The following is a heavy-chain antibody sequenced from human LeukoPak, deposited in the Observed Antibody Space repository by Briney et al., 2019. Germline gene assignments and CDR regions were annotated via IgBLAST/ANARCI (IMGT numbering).Heavy chain of an antibody. CDR1: GDSFSSVTDY. D-gene: IGHD2-2*01. J-gene: IGHJ4*02. CDR3: ARAHCSSTSCYPDY. CDR2: GDYSGGT. Sequence: SETLSLTCTVSGDSFSSVTDYWAWIRQPPGKGLEWIASGDYSGGTYYNPSLESRVAISADMSKNQFSLKLSSVTAADTAVYYCARAHCSSTSCYPDYWGQGTLVTVSS. V-gene: IGHV4-39*07.